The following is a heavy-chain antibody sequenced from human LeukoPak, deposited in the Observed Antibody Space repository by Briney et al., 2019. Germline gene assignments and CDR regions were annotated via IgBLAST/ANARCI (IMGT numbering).Heavy chain of an antibody. V-gene: IGHV3-74*01. CDR3: IREVQVRASASLGL. CDR2: MNSAGTTI. J-gene: IGHJ4*01. D-gene: IGHD1-1*01. Sequence: GGSLRLSCAASGFTISYFLMHWVRQVPRGGVVWVARMNSAGTTINYADSVKDRFTISRDNVRNTLHLQMNTLSLEDTAVYFCIREVQVRASASLGLWGRGTLVTVS. CDR1: GFTISYFL.